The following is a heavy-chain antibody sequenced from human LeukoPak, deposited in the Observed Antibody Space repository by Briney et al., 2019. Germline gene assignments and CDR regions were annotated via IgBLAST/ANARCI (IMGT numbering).Heavy chain of an antibody. Sequence: GGSLRLSCLASEFTLSSYIMHWVRQAPGKGLEYVSAISNNGGSTYYADSVKGRFTISRDNSKNTLYLQVNSLRPEDTAVYYCVRSVTTLSDFHNWGQGTLVTVSS. CDR3: VRSVTTLSDFHN. D-gene: IGHD4-17*01. CDR2: ISNNGGST. CDR1: EFTLSSYI. J-gene: IGHJ4*02. V-gene: IGHV3-64D*09.